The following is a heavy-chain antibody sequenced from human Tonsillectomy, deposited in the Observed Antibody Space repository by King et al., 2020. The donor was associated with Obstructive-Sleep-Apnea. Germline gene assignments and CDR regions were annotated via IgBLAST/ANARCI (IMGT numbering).Heavy chain of an antibody. D-gene: IGHD2-15*01. CDR2: MNPRTGET. CDR3: ARSGMFSYSWHDY. J-gene: IGHJ4*02. CDR1: GYTFNKYD. V-gene: IGHV1-8*01. Sequence: QLVQSGAEVKKPGASVKVSCKASGYTFNKYDINWVRQAAGQGLQWMGWMNPRTGETGYARTFQGRITMTRRASDTIAYMGLSGLRSEDTAVYYCARSGMFSYSWHDYWGQGTLVTVSS.